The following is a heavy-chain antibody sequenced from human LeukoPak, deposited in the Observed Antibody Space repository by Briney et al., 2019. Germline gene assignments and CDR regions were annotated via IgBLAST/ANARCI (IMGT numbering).Heavy chain of an antibody. CDR2: IYYSGSA. CDR1: GDSISSSTYY. Sequence: SSETLSLTCTVSGDSISSSTYYWGWIRQPPGKGLEWIGSIYYSGSAYYNPSLKSRVTISVDTSKNQFSLKLNSMTAADTAVYYCARQPTYYYYMDVWGKGTTVTVSS. J-gene: IGHJ6*03. V-gene: IGHV4-39*01. CDR3: ARQPTYYYYMDV.